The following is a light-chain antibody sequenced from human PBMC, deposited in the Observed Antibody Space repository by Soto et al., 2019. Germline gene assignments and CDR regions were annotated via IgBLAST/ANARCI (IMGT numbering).Light chain of an antibody. CDR2: GAS. Sequence: EIVLTQSPGTLSLSPGERATLSCRASQSVSSSYLAWYQQKPGQAPRLLIYGASSRATGIPDRFSGSGSGTDFPLTISRLEPEEFAVYYCQQYGSSSLTVGGGTKVEIK. CDR3: QQYGSSSLT. V-gene: IGKV3-20*01. J-gene: IGKJ4*01. CDR1: QSVSSSY.